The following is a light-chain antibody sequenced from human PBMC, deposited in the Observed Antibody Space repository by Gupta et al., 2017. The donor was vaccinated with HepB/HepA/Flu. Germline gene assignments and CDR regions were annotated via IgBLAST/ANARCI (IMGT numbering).Light chain of an antibody. CDR2: DEY. Sequence: IVFTQSPATLSLSPGERATLSCRASQSVSNYLAWYQQKPGQAPRLLIYDEYKSATGIPVRFSGSGSGTDFTLTISSLEPEDFEVYYCQQRFAWPPLTFGGGTKVEIK. CDR3: QQRFAWPPLT. J-gene: IGKJ4*01. CDR1: QSVSNY. V-gene: IGKV3-11*01.